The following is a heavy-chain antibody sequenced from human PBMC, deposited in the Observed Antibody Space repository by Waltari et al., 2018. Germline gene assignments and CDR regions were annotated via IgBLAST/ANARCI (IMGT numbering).Heavy chain of an antibody. CDR1: GFDFRGYV. CDR3: ARDFASTYFFDY. V-gene: IGHV3-33*01. CDR2: IWYDGRYE. J-gene: IGHJ4*02. Sequence: QVQLVESGGGVVQPGRSLRLSCAASGFDFRGYVMHWVRQAPGKGWEGVAVIWYDGRYEYYADSVKGRFTISRDNSKDTLYLQMNSLRAEDTAVYYCARDFASTYFFDYWGQGTLVTVSS.